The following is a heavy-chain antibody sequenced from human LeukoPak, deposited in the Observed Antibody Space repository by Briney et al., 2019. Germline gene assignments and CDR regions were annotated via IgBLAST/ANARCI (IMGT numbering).Heavy chain of an antibody. D-gene: IGHD6-6*01. V-gene: IGHV3-23*01. CDR3: ARGPSRIAARPLAY. J-gene: IGHJ4*02. Sequence: GGSLRLSCAASGFTFSSYAMSWVRQAPGKGLEWVSAISGSGGSTYYADSVKGRFTISRDNSKNTLYLQMSSLRAEDTAVYYCARGPSRIAARPLAYWGQGTLVTVSS. CDR1: GFTFSSYA. CDR2: ISGSGGST.